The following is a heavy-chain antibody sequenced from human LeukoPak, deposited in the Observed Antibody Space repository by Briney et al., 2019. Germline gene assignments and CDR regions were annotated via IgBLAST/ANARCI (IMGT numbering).Heavy chain of an antibody. D-gene: IGHD1-14*01. CDR3: ASNGNNHHMDV. V-gene: IGHV1-8*01. CDR2: MKPNSGNT. CDR1: GYTFTSYD. J-gene: IGHJ6*02. Sequence: GASVKVSCKASGYTFTSYDINWVREATGQGLEWMGWMKPNSGNTEYAQKFQGRVTMTWNTSITTAYMELTSLRSEDTGVYYCASNGNNHHMDVWGQGTTVTVSS.